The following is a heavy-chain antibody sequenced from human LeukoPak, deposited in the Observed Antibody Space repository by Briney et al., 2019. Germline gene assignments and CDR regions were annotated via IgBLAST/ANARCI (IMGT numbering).Heavy chain of an antibody. V-gene: IGHV4-59*01. Sequence: KPSETLSLTCTVSRGSIGSYYWSWVRQPPGKGLEWLGSIYHTGATNYNPSLKSRVTISVDTSKNQFSLKLSSVTAADTAVYYCARFTDSGYDFDYWGQGTLVTVSS. CDR2: IYHTGAT. CDR1: RGSIGSYY. CDR3: ARFTDSGYDFDY. J-gene: IGHJ4*02. D-gene: IGHD5-12*01.